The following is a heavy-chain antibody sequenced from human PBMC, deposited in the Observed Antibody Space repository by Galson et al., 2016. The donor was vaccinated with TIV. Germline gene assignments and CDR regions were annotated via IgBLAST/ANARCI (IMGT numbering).Heavy chain of an antibody. J-gene: IGHJ2*01. V-gene: IGHV4-59*08. CDR1: GGSISSYH. D-gene: IGHD4-17*01. CDR3: ARAPYGENWYFGL. CDR2: IYYSGNTNY. Sequence: LSLTCSVSGGSISSYHWSWIRQPPGKGLEWIGYIYYSGNTNYNYNPSLESRVTMSVDTSKNQFSLKLNSVTAADTAVYYCARAPYGENWYFGLWGRGTLVTVSS.